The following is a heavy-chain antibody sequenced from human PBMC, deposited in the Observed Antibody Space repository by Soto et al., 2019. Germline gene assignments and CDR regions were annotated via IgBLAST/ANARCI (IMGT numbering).Heavy chain of an antibody. CDR3: ARGDYYYFMDV. Sequence: SETLSLTCTVSGGSISSYYWSWIRQPPGKGLEWFGYIYYSGSTNYNPSLESRVTISVDTSKNQFSLKLSSVTAADTAVYYCARGDYYYFMDVWGKGTTVTVSS. CDR2: IYYSGST. CDR1: GGSISSYY. V-gene: IGHV4-59*01. J-gene: IGHJ6*03.